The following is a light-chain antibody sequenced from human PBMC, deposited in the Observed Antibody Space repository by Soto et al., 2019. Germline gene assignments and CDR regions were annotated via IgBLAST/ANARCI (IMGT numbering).Light chain of an antibody. J-gene: IGLJ1*01. CDR2: STS. V-gene: IGLV7-43*01. CDR1: TGAVTSGYF. Sequence: QAVMTHEPSLTLSPGCTVTLTCASSTGAVTSGYFPNWFQQKPGQAPRALIYSTSNKPSWTPARFSGSLLGGKAALTLSRVQPEDEAEYYCLLYYGGAFVFGAWTKVPVL. CDR3: LLYYGGAFV.